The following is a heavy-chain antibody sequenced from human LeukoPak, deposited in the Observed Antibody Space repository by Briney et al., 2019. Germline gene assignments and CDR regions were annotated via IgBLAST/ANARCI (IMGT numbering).Heavy chain of an antibody. J-gene: IGHJ4*02. V-gene: IGHV1-18*01. CDR3: ASYSGSYPRSFDY. D-gene: IGHD1-26*01. Sequence: ASVKVSCKASGYTFTSYGISWVRQAPGQGREWMGWISALNGSTNYAQKLQGRVTMTTDTSTSTAYRELRSLRSDDTAVYYCASYSGSYPRSFDYWGQGTLVTVSS. CDR1: GYTFTSYG. CDR2: ISALNGST.